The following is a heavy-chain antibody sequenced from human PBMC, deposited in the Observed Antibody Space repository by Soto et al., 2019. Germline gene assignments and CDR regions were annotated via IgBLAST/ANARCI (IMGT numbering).Heavy chain of an antibody. D-gene: IGHD3-3*01. CDR2: ISAYNGNT. CDR3: ERDAGDFCSGYSRYYYPYYLDV. J-gene: IGHJ6*03. Sequence: QVQLVRAGAEVKKPGASVKVSCKASGYTFTSYGISWVRQAPGHGLEWMGWISAYNGNTNYAQKLQGRVTMTTETTRSKAYMELRSLRSDDTAVYYCERDAGDFCSGYSRYYYPYYLDVWGKGTTVMVSS. CDR1: GYTFTSYG. V-gene: IGHV1-18*01.